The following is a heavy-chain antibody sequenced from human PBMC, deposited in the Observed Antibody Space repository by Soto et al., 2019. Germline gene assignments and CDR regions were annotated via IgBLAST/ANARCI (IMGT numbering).Heavy chain of an antibody. CDR1: GFTFKNYA. CDR2: IVANGRST. CDR3: SKDQSYKNDSSGSRADY. V-gene: IGHV3-23*01. Sequence: EVQLLESGGGLVQPGGSLRLSCAASGFTFKNYAMTWVRQAPGKGLVWVSGIVANGRSTDYADSVKGRFTISSDIAKDMGYLHMNSLRVDEMAVYYCSKDQSYKNDSSGSRADYWGQGTLVTVSS. D-gene: IGHD3-22*01. J-gene: IGHJ4*02.